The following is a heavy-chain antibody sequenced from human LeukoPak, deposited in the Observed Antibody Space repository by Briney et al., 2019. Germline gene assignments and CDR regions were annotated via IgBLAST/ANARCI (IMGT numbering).Heavy chain of an antibody. CDR3: ASSLIAAADPSPYNWLDP. V-gene: IGHV4-39*07. Sequence: PSETLSLTCTVSGGSISSSSYYWGWIRQPPGKGLEWIGSIYYSGSTYYNPSLKSRVTISVDTSKNQFSLKLSSVTAADTAAYYCASSLIAAADPSPYNWLDPWGQGTLVTVSS. CDR1: GGSISSSSYY. D-gene: IGHD6-13*01. J-gene: IGHJ5*02. CDR2: IYYSGST.